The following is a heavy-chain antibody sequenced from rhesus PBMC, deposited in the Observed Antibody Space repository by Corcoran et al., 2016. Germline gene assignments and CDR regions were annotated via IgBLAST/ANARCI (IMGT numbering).Heavy chain of an antibody. J-gene: IGHJ6*01. CDR1: GGAISSSNW. CDR3: ASKAGTMGYYGLDS. D-gene: IGHD1-20*01. Sequence: QVQLQESGPGLVKPSETLSLTCAVSGGAISSSNWWIWSRQRPGKGLEWIGFISGSGVSPYYIPSLKSRVTISTDPSKDQVSLKLSSVTAADTAVYYCASKAGTMGYYGLDSWGQGVVVTVSS. CDR2: ISGSGVSP. V-gene: IGHV4-65*01.